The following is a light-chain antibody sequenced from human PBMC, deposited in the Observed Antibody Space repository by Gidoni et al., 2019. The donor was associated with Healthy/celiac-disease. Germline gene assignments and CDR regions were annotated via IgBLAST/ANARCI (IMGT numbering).Light chain of an antibody. Sequence: SYELTQPPSVSVSPGQTASITCSGDKLGDNYACWYQQKPGQSPVLVIYQDSKRPSRIPERFSGSNSGNTATLTISGTQAMDEADYYCQAWDSSLGVFGTGTKVTVL. CDR2: QDS. CDR1: KLGDNY. J-gene: IGLJ1*01. V-gene: IGLV3-1*01. CDR3: QAWDSSLGV.